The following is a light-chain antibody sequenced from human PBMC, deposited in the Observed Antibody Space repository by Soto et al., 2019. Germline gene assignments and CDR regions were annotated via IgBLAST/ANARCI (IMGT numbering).Light chain of an antibody. CDR3: CSYAGSGTFV. V-gene: IGLV2-23*01. J-gene: IGLJ1*01. Sequence: QSVLTQPASVSGSPGQSITISCTGTSSDVGSYDLVSWYQQPPGKAPKLMIYEDTKRPSGISTRVSGSKSGNAASLTISGLQAEDEADYYCCSYAGSGTFVFGTGTKLTVL. CDR2: EDT. CDR1: SSDVGSYDL.